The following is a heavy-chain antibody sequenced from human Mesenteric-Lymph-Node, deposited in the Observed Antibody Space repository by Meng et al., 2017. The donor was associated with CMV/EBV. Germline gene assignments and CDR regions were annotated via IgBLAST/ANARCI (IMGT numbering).Heavy chain of an antibody. V-gene: IGHV4-39*01. CDR2: IYYSGST. J-gene: IGHJ4*02. CDR3: ARCSGSYYADFDY. Sequence: SGASISSTSYYWGWIRQPTGKGLEWIGSIYYSGSTYYSPSLKSRVTISVDTSKNQFSLKLSSVTAADTAVYYCARCSGSYYADFDYWGQGTLVTVSS. D-gene: IGHD1-26*01. CDR1: GASISSTSYY.